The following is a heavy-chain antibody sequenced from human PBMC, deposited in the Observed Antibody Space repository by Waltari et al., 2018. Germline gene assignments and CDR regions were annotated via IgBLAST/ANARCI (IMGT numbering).Heavy chain of an antibody. Sequence: QVQLQESGPGLVKPSQTLSLTCTVSGVSISSGGYYWSWILQHPGEGLEWIVYIYYSGSTYYYPSLESRVTIAVDTSKTQFSLQLSSVTAADTAVYYCASMAGTAGYYYYMDVWGKGTTVTVSS. D-gene: IGHD6-19*01. V-gene: IGHV4-31*03. CDR3: ASMAGTAGYYYYMDV. CDR1: GVSISSGGYY. CDR2: IYYSGST. J-gene: IGHJ6*03.